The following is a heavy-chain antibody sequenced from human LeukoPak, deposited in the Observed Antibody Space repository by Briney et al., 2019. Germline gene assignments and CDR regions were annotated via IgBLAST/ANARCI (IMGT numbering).Heavy chain of an antibody. CDR3: VRDRGDGYNYYFDY. J-gene: IGHJ4*02. D-gene: IGHD5-24*01. V-gene: IGHV3-30*01. CDR2: ISYDGSNK. Sequence: PGGSLRLSCAASGFTFSSYAMHWVRQAPGKGLEWVAVISYDGSNKYYADSVKGRFTISRDNSKNTLYLQMNSLRAVDTAVYYCVRDRGDGYNYYFDYWGQGTLVTVSS. CDR1: GFTFSSYA.